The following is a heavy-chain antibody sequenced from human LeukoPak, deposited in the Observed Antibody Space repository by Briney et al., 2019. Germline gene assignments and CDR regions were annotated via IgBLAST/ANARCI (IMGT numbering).Heavy chain of an antibody. CDR2: INGDRRST. V-gene: IGHV3-74*01. CDR3: ARQGAAGEIDY. D-gene: IGHD6-13*01. Sequence: PGGSLRLSCAASGFTFSYYWMHWVRQAPGKGLVWVSRINGDRRSTNYADSVKGRFTISRDNAKNTLFLQMNSLRAEDTAVYYCARQGAAGEIDYWGQGTLVTVSS. CDR1: GFTFSYYW. J-gene: IGHJ4*02.